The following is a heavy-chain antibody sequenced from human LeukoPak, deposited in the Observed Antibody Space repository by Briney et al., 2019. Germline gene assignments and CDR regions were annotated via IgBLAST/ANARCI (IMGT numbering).Heavy chain of an antibody. CDR3: ARDKIVGATFLDY. Sequence: GWSLRLSCAASGFTFSNYWMSWVRQAPGRGLEWVANIKQDESERYYVDSVKGRFTISRDNAKNSLYLQMNSLRAEDTAVYYCARDKIVGATFLDYWGQGTLVTVSS. D-gene: IGHD1-26*01. V-gene: IGHV3-7*01. CDR1: GFTFSNYW. J-gene: IGHJ4*02. CDR2: IKQDESER.